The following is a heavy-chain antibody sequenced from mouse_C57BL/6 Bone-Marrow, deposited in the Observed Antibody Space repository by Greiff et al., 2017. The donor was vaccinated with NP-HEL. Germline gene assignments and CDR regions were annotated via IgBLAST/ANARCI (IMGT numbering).Heavy chain of an antibody. Sequence: EVQLQQSGPELVKPGASVKISCKASGYTFTDYYMNWVKQSHGKSLEWIGDINPNNGGTSYNQKFKGKATLTVDKSSSTAYMELRSLTSEDSAVYYCARRKIYYYGSSSAWFAYWGQGTLVTVSA. J-gene: IGHJ3*01. CDR1: GYTFTDYY. V-gene: IGHV1-26*01. CDR2: INPNNGGT. D-gene: IGHD1-1*01. CDR3: ARRKIYYYGSSSAWFAY.